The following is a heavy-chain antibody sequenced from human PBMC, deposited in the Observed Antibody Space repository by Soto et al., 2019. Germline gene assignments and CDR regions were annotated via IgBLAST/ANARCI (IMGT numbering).Heavy chain of an antibody. CDR2: IIPILGIA. V-gene: IGHV1-69*02. J-gene: IGHJ6*02. CDR3: SIVLGGDGYNFPLHGYYYGMDV. D-gene: IGHD2-21*01. Sequence: GASVKVSCKASGGTFSSYTISWVRQAPGQGLEWMGRIIPILGIANYAQKLKGRVTITADKSTSTAYLELSSLRSEDTSVYYCSIVLGGDGYNFPLHGYYYGMDVWGQGTTVTVSS. CDR1: GGTFSSYT.